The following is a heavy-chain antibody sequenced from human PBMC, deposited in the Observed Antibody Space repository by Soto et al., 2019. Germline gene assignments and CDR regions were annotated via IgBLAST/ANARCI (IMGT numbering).Heavy chain of an antibody. V-gene: IGHV1-18*01. CDR1: GYIFVNYG. CDR2: ISPYTGNT. CDR3: VMVDNYVTPTPQDG. Sequence: QVQLVQSGDEVKKPGASVKVSCKASGYIFVNYGIAWVRQAPGQGLEWMGWISPYTGNTHSASKVQGRLTMTTDTSTSPAYMELGSLTSDDTAVYYCVMVDNYVTPTPQDGWGQGTTVTVSS. J-gene: IGHJ6*02. D-gene: IGHD3-16*01.